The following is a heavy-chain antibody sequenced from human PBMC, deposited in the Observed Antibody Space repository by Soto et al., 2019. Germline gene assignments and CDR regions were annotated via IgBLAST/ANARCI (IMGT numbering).Heavy chain of an antibody. J-gene: IGHJ4*02. D-gene: IGHD3-3*01. V-gene: IGHV1-24*01. Sequence: ASVKVSCKFSGYTLTELSIHWVRQAPGKGLEWMGGFDPEDGETIYAQKFQGRVTMTEDTSTDTAYMELSSLRSEDTAVYYCATAIWSGYYMRGRYFDYWGQGTLVTVSS. CDR1: GYTLTELS. CDR3: ATAIWSGYYMRGRYFDY. CDR2: FDPEDGET.